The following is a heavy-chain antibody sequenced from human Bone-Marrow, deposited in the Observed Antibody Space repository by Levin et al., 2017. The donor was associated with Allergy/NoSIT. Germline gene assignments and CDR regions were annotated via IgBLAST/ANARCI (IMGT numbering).Heavy chain of an antibody. V-gene: IGHV3-7*02. CDR3: ARNGAWSFEF. Sequence: GESLKISCASSGFTFSGYWMAWVRQAPGKGLEWVANINRDGGDGYYVDSVKGRFTISRDKARNSLDLQMNSLRVEDTAVYYCARNGAWSFEFWGQGTLVTVSS. D-gene: IGHD2-8*01. J-gene: IGHJ4*02. CDR2: INRDGGDG. CDR1: GFTFSGYW.